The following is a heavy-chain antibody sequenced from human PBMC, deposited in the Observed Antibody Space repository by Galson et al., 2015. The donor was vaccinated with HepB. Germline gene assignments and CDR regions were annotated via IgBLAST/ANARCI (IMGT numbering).Heavy chain of an antibody. CDR2: INHSGST. CDR1: GGSFSGYY. J-gene: IGHJ4*02. V-gene: IGHV4-34*01. CDR3: ARGRGGLLDY. D-gene: IGHD3-16*01. Sequence: LSLTCTVYGGSFSGYYWSWIRQPPGKGLEWIGEINHSGSTNYNPSLKSRVTISVDTSKNQFSLKLSSVTAADTAVYYCARGRGGLLDYWGQGTLVTVSS.